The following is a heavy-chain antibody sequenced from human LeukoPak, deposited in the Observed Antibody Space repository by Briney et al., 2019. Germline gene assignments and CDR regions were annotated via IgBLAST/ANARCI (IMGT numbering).Heavy chain of an antibody. Sequence: ASVKVSCKASGYTFTSYAIHWVRQAPGQRLEWMGWINAGNGQTKYSQKFQRRVTITRDTFASTAYMELSSLRSEDTAVYYCARAGVVEMATIGFDYWGQGTLVTVSS. CDR2: INAGNGQT. D-gene: IGHD5-24*01. J-gene: IGHJ4*02. CDR1: GYTFTSYA. V-gene: IGHV1-3*01. CDR3: ARAGVVEMATIGFDY.